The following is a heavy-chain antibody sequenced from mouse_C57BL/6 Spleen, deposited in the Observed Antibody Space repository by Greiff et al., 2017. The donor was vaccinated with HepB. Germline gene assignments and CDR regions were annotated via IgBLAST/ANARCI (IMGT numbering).Heavy chain of an antibody. CDR2: IDPSDSET. J-gene: IGHJ2*01. D-gene: IGHD2-5*01. V-gene: IGHV1-52*01. CDR1: GYTFTSYW. Sequence: QVQLQQSGAELVRPGSSVKLSCKASGYTFTSYWMHWVKQRPIQGLEWIGNIDPSDSETHYNQKFKDKATLTVDKSSSTAYMQLSSLTSEDSAVYYCASYSNYLDYWGQGTTLTVSS. CDR3: ASYSNYLDY.